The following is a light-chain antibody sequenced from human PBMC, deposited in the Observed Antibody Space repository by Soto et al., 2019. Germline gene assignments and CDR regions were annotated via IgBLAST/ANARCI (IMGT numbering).Light chain of an antibody. CDR3: QTWGTGIVV. V-gene: IGLV4-69*01. CDR2: LNSDGSH. J-gene: IGLJ2*01. CDR1: SGHSSNA. Sequence: QPVLTQSPSASASLGASVKLTCTLSSGHSSNAIAWHQQQPEKGPRYLMKLNSDGSHSKRDGIPDRFSGSSSGAERYLTISSLQSEDEADYYCQTWGTGIVVFGGGTMVTVL.